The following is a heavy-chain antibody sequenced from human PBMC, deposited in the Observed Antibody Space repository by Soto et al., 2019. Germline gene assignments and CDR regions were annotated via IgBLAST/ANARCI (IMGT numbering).Heavy chain of an antibody. Sequence: ASVKVSCKASGYTFTSYDINWVRQATGQGLEWMGWMNPNSGNTGYAQKFQGRVTMTRNTSIRTAYMELSSLRSEDTAVYYCARVSISMVGGAPWGRRRLDYWGQGTLVTVSS. V-gene: IGHV1-8*01. CDR3: ARVSISMVGGAPWGRRRLDY. J-gene: IGHJ4*01. D-gene: IGHD3-10*01. CDR1: GYTFTSYD. CDR2: MNPNSGNT.